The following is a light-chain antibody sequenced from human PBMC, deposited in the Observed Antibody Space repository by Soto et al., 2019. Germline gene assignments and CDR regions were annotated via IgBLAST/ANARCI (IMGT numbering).Light chain of an antibody. CDR1: RSNIGTNT. J-gene: IGLJ1*01. Sequence: QSVLTQPPSASGTPGQRGSISCSGSRSNIGTNTVNWYQQLPGTAPKLLIYTNDERPSGVPDRFSGSKSGTSASLAISGLQSEDEADYYCAAWDDSLNGQVFGTGTKLTVL. V-gene: IGLV1-44*01. CDR3: AAWDDSLNGQV. CDR2: TND.